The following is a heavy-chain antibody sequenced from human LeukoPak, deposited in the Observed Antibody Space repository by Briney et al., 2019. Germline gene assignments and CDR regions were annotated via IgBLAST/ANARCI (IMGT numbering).Heavy chain of an antibody. Sequence: GMTFRKGKMGWVGGRRSIRKKRVGNIKQDGSEKYYVDSMKGRFTIARGNAKNSLYLQMNNLRAEDTAVYYCARDGGDNYYDSSGYYGYFDYWGQGTLVTVSS. CDR1: GMTFRKGK. D-gene: IGHD3-22*01. J-gene: IGHJ4*02. CDR3: ARDGGDNYYDSSGYYGYFDY. V-gene: IGHV3-7*01. CDR2: IKQDGSEK.